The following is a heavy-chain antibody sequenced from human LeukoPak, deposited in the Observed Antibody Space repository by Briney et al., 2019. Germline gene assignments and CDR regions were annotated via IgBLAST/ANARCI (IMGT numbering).Heavy chain of an antibody. CDR3: AKVDYDSSGYYWDYFDY. CDR2: ISSSGSTI. Sequence: GSLRLSCAASGFTFSSYEMNWVRQAPGKGLEWVSYISSSGSTIYYADSVKGRFTISRDNAKNTLYLQMNSLRAEDTAVYYCAKVDYDSSGYYWDYFDYWGQGTLVTVSS. CDR1: GFTFSSYE. J-gene: IGHJ4*02. D-gene: IGHD3-22*01. V-gene: IGHV3-48*03.